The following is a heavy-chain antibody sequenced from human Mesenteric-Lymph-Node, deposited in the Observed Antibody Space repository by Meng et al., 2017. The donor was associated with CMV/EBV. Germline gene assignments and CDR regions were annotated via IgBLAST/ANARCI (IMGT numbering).Heavy chain of an antibody. V-gene: IGHV3-74*01. CDR2: INGDGSST. CDR3: AKDLYDSSGYYSNAFDI. Sequence: GESLKISCAASGFTFSNYWMHWVRQAPGKGLVWVSRINGDGSSTSYADSVKGRFTISRDNSKNSLYLQMNSLRTEDTALYYCAKDLYDSSGYYSNAFDIWGQGTMVTVSS. D-gene: IGHD3-22*01. CDR1: GFTFSNYW. J-gene: IGHJ3*02.